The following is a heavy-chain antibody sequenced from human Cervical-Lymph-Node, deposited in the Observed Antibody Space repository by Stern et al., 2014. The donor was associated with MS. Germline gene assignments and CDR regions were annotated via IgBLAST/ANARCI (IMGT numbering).Heavy chain of an antibody. CDR2: IYTSGST. V-gene: IGHV4-61*02. D-gene: IGHD4-17*01. CDR3: ARVAYYGDYERIDY. Sequence: QVQLQESGPGLVKPSQTLSLTCTVSGGSISSGSYYWSWIRQPAGKGLEWIGRIYTSGSTNYNPSLKSRVTISVDTSKNQLSLKLSSVTAADTAVYYCARVAYYGDYERIDYWGQGTLVTVSS. CDR1: GGSISSGSYY. J-gene: IGHJ4*02.